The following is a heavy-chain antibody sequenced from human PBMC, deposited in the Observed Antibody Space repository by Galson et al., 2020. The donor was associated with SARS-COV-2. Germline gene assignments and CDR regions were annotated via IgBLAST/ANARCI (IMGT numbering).Heavy chain of an antibody. D-gene: IGHD3-16*02. CDR2: IYYSGST. CDR3: ARSRVSDKSMITFGGVIALIDAFDI. Sequence: SETLSLTCTVSGGSISSGGYYWSWIRQHPGKGLEWIGYIYYSGSTYYNPSLKSRVTISVDTSKNQFSLKLSSVTAADTAVYYCARSRVSDKSMITFGGVIALIDAFDIWGQGTMVTVSS. V-gene: IGHV4-31*03. CDR1: GGSISSGGYY. J-gene: IGHJ3*02.